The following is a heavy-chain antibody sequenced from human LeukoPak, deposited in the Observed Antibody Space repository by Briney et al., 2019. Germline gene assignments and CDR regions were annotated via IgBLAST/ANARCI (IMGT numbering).Heavy chain of an antibody. D-gene: IGHD3-22*01. CDR1: GFTFSSYS. J-gene: IGHJ4*02. Sequence: PGGSLRLSCASSGFTFSSYSMSWVRQAPGKGLEWVSAISGSGGSTYYANSVKGRFNISRDNSKNTLYLQVNSLRAEDTAVYYCAKNPTVVVVVTYVGYWGQGILVTVSS. CDR2: ISGSGGST. V-gene: IGHV3-23*01. CDR3: AKNPTVVVVVTYVGY.